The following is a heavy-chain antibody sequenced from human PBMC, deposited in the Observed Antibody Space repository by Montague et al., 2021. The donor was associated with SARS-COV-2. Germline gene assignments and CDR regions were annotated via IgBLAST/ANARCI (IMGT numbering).Heavy chain of an antibody. CDR2: ISSSSSTI. D-gene: IGHD3-22*01. V-gene: IGHV3-48*02. Sequence: SLRLSCAAPGFTFSSYNMNWVRQAPGKGLEWISYISSSSSTIYYADSVKGRFTISRDNAKNSLYLQMNSLRDDDTAVYYCARDPVSITLIVVVRYGMDVWGQGTTVTVSS. J-gene: IGHJ6*02. CDR3: ARDPVSITLIVVVRYGMDV. CDR1: GFTFSSYN.